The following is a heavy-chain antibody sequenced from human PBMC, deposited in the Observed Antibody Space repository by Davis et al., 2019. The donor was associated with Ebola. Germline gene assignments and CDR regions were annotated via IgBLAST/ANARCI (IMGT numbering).Heavy chain of an antibody. CDR2: ISGDGTAT. V-gene: IGHV3-21*01. CDR1: GFTLSDYR. D-gene: IGHD3-16*01. J-gene: IGHJ4*02. Sequence: GESLKISCAVSGFTLSDYRMSWVRQAPGKGLEWVSSISGDGTATYYPASLECRFTVSRVNANNSLSLQMSSLRPEDTAVYHCAREHIWGSYIDFWGQGTLVTVSS. CDR3: AREHIWGSYIDF.